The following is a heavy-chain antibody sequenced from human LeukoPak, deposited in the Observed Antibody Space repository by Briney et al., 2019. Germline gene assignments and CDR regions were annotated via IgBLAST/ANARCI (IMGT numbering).Heavy chain of an antibody. V-gene: IGHV4-39*07. CDR2: IYYSGST. J-gene: IGHJ5*02. D-gene: IGHD3-9*01. Sequence: PSETLSLTCTVSGGSISSSSYYWGWIRQPPGKGLEWIGSIYYSGSTYYNPSLKSRVTISVDTSKNQFSLKLSSVTAADTAVYYCARLTGYSSESWFDPWGQGTLVTVSS. CDR3: ARLTGYSSESWFDP. CDR1: GGSISSSSYY.